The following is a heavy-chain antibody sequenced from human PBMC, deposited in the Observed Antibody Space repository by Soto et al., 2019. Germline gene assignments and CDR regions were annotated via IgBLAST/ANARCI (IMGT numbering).Heavy chain of an antibody. J-gene: IGHJ5*02. CDR1: GFTFSSYA. CDR2: ISSNGGST. CDR3: VTASFAYYYDSSGYPT. Sequence: GWSLRLSCSASGFTFSSYALHWVRQAPWMGLEYVSAISSNGGSTYYADYVKGRFTISRDNSKNTLYLQMSSLRAEDTAVHYCVTASFAYYYDSSGYPTWGQGALVTVSS. D-gene: IGHD3-22*01. V-gene: IGHV3-64D*06.